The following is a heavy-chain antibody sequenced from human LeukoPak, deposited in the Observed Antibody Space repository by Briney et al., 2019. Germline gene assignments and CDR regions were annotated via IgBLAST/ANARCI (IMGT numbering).Heavy chain of an antibody. CDR3: AKTVCSGGSCYPVYAFDI. Sequence: PGGSLRLSCAASGFTFSSYAMSWVRQAPGKGLEWVSAISGSGGSTYYADSVKGRFTISRDNSKNTLYLQMNSLRAEDTAVYYCAKTVCSGGSCYPVYAFDIWGQGTMVPVSS. J-gene: IGHJ3*02. CDR2: ISGSGGST. D-gene: IGHD2-15*01. V-gene: IGHV3-23*01. CDR1: GFTFSSYA.